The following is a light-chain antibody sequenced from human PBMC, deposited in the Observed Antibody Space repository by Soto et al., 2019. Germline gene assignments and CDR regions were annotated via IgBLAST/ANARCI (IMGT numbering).Light chain of an antibody. CDR2: AAS. CDR3: QQSYSTPT. Sequence: DIQMTQSPSSLSASVGARVTITCRASQSISSYLNWYQQKPGKAPKLLIYAASSLQSGVPSRFSSSGSRTDFTLIISSMQPEDFATDYYQQSYSTPTFVGGTKVEIK. J-gene: IGKJ4*01. CDR1: QSISSY. V-gene: IGKV1-39*01.